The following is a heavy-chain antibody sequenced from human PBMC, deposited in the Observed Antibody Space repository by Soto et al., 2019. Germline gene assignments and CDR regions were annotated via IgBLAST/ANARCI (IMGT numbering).Heavy chain of an antibody. CDR3: ARETITSHMDV. D-gene: IGHD1-20*01. CDR2: IYYSGST. Sequence: SDTLSLTCTVSGGSISSYYWSWIRQPPGKGLEWIGYIYYSGSTDYNPSLKSRVTISVDTSKNQFSLKLSSVTAADTAVYYCARETITSHMDVWGKGTTVNVSS. J-gene: IGHJ6*03. CDR1: GGSISSYY. V-gene: IGHV4-59*01.